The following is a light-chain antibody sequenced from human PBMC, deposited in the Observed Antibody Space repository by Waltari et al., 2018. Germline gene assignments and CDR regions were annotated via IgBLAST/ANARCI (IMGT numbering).Light chain of an antibody. CDR1: SLRRYY. CDR3: NSRDSSGNRV. CDR2: GKN. J-gene: IGLJ3*02. V-gene: IGLV3-19*01. Sequence: SSELTQDPAVSVALGQKVRITFQGDSLRRYYASWYHQKPGQAPVLVIYGKNNRPSGIPDRFSGSSSGNTASLTITGAQAEDEADYYCNSRDSSGNRVFGGGTKLTVL.